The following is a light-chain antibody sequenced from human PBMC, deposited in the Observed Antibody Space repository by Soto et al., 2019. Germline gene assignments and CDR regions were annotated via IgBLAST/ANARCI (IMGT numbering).Light chain of an antibody. CDR3: KQYKEWPPFT. V-gene: IGKV3-15*01. CDR1: QSVSNN. CDR2: GAS. Sequence: EIVMTQSPATLSVSPGETATLSCRASQSVSNNVAWYQQKPGQAPRLLILGASTRATGIPARFSGSGSGTEFTLSISSLHSEDFAVYYCKQYKEWPPFTFCQGTRLEI. J-gene: IGKJ5*01.